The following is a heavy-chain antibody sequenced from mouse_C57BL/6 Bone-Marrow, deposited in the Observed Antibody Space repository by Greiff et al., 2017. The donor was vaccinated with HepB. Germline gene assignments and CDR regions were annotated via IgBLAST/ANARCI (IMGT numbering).Heavy chain of an antibody. Sequence: EVQLQQSGPELVKPGASVKISCKASGYSFTGYYINWVKQSPEKSLEWIGEINPSTGGTTYNQKFKAKATLTVDKSSSTAYMQLKSLTSEDSAVYYCARLRGWLLYFDYWGQGTTLTVSS. J-gene: IGHJ2*01. CDR2: INPSTGGT. V-gene: IGHV1-42*01. CDR3: ARLRGWLLYFDY. CDR1: GYSFTGYY. D-gene: IGHD2-3*01.